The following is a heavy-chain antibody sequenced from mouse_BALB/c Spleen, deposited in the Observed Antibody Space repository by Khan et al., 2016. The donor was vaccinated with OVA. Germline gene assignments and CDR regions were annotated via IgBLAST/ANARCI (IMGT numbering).Heavy chain of an antibody. J-gene: IGHJ2*01. V-gene: IGHV5-6*01. CDR1: GFTFSSFG. CDR2: ISSGGSYT. CDR3: ARQYINSFFDY. D-gene: IGHD1-1*01. Sequence: EVELVESGGDLVKPGGSLKLSCAASGFTFSSFGMSWISQTPDKRLEWVATISSGGSYTYYQDSVKGRFTISRDNAKTTLYLQMRSLKSEDTAMYYCARQYINSFFDYWGQGTTLTVSS.